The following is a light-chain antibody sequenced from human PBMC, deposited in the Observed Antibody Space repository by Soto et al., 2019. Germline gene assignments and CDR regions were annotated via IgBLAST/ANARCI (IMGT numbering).Light chain of an antibody. CDR1: SSDVGAYKY. CDR3: SSYTSSNTLV. Sequence: QSALTQPASVSGSPGQSITISCTGTSSDVGAYKYVSWYQQHPGKAPKLMIYDVSNRPSGVSKRFSGSKSGNTASLTISGLLAEDEADYYCSSYTSSNTLVFGGGTELTVL. CDR2: DVS. J-gene: IGLJ2*01. V-gene: IGLV2-14*03.